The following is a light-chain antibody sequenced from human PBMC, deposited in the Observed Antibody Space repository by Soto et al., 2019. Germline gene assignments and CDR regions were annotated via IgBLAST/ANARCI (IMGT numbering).Light chain of an antibody. V-gene: IGLV2-8*01. CDR1: SSDVGGYNY. J-gene: IGLJ2*01. Sequence: QSALTQPPSASGSPGQSVTISCTGTSSDVGGYNYVSWYQQHPGKAPKLMTYEVSKRPSGVPDRFSGSKSGNTASLTVSGLQAEDEADYYCSSYAGSNNWGVFGGGTKVTVL. CDR3: SSYAGSNNWGV. CDR2: EVS.